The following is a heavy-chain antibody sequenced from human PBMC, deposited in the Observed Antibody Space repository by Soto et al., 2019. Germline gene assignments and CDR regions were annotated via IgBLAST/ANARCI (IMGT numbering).Heavy chain of an antibody. D-gene: IGHD2-15*01. CDR2: IYPGDSDT. V-gene: IGHV5-51*01. CDR3: ARHYCSGGGCYSAPNYCYYYGMDV. CDR1: GYSFTSYW. J-gene: IGHJ6*02. Sequence: PGESLNISCKGSGYSFTSYWIGWVGQMPGKGLEWMGIIYPGDSDTRYSPSFQGQVTISADKSISTAYLQWSSLKASDTAMYYCARHYCSGGGCYSAPNYCYYYGMDVWGQGTTVTVSS.